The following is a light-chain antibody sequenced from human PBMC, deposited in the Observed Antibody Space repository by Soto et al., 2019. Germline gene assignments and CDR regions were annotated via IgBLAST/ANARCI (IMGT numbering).Light chain of an antibody. J-gene: IGKJ1*01. V-gene: IGKV1-5*03. Sequence: DIQMTQSPSTLSASVGDRVTITCRASQSISNWLAWYQQKAGKAPKLPIYRASSLQSGVPSRFTGSGSGTEFTLTISSLQPDDFATYYCQQYDTYWTFGQGTKVVIK. CDR1: QSISNW. CDR3: QQYDTYWT. CDR2: RAS.